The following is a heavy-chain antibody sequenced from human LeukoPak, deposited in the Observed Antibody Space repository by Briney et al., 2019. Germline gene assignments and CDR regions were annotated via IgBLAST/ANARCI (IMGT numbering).Heavy chain of an antibody. CDR2: ISSSSSYI. D-gene: IGHD3-22*01. CDR3: AKDMDTMMIIFNPF. V-gene: IGHV3-21*04. CDR1: GFTFSSYS. J-gene: IGHJ4*02. Sequence: GGSLRLSCAASGFTFSSYSMNWVRQAPGKGLEWVSFISSSSSYIYYADSVKGRFTISRDNSKNTLYLQMDGLRVEDTAVYYCAKDMDTMMIIFNPFWGQGTLVTVSS.